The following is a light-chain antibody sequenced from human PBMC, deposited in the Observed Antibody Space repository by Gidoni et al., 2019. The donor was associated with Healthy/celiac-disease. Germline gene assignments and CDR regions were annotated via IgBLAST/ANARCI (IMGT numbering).Light chain of an antibody. J-gene: IGKJ2*04. CDR3: QQYDNLLMCS. CDR2: DAS. V-gene: IGKV1-33*01. Sequence: DIQMTQSPSSLSASVGDRVTITCQASQDISNYLNWYQQKPGKAPKLLIYDASNLETGVTSRFSGSGSGTDFTFTISSLQPEDIATYYCQQYDNLLMCSFXXXTKLEIK. CDR1: QDISNY.